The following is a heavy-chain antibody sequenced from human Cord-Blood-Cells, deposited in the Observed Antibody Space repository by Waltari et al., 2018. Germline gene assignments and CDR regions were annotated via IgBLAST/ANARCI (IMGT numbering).Heavy chain of an antibody. D-gene: IGHD7-27*01. J-gene: IGHJ3*02. CDR1: GFTFSSYS. CDR3: ARDFGTNWGFIPGWDSRWLLHAFDI. V-gene: IGHV3-21*01. Sequence: EVQLVESGGGLVKPGGSLRLSCAASGFTFSSYSMNWVRQAPGKGLEWVSSISSSSSYKYYADAVKGRFTISRDNAKNSLYLQMNSLRAEDTAVYYCARDFGTNWGFIPGWDSRWLLHAFDIWGQGTMVTVSS. CDR2: ISSSSSYK.